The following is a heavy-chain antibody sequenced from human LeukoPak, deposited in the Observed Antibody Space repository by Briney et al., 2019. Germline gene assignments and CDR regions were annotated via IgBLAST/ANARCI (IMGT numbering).Heavy chain of an antibody. Sequence: GGSLRLSCAASGFTFSSYEMNWVRQAPGKGLEWVSYISSSGSTIYYADSVKGRFTISRGNAKNSLYLQMNSLRAEDTAVYYCASGRIGGEYGMDVWGQGTTVTVSS. CDR1: GFTFSSYE. CDR2: ISSSGSTI. D-gene: IGHD3-16*01. V-gene: IGHV3-48*03. J-gene: IGHJ6*02. CDR3: ASGRIGGEYGMDV.